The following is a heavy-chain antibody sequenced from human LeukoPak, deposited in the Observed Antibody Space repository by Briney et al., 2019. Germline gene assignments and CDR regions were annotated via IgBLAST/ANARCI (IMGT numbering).Heavy chain of an antibody. D-gene: IGHD4-17*01. J-gene: IGHJ3*02. CDR1: GGSISSYY. V-gene: IGHV4-59*12. Sequence: SETLSLTCTVSGGSISSYYWSWIRQPPGKGLEWIGYIYYSGSTNYNPSLKSRVTISVDTSKNQFSLKLSSVTAADTAVYYCAASYAHDAFDIWGQGTMVTVSS. CDR3: AASYAHDAFDI. CDR2: IYYSGST.